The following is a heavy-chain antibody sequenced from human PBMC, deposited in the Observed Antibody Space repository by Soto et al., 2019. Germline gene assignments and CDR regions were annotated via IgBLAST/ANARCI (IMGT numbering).Heavy chain of an antibody. D-gene: IGHD5-12*01. CDR2: INPNSGRT. V-gene: IGHV1-2*04. Sequence: QVQLVQSGAEVKKPGASVKVSCKASGYAFSEYYIHWMRQAPGQGLEWLGWINPNSGRTKSAQKFQGWVAMTRDTSIRTAYMDISWLKSDDTAVYHCARESGGATATLDYYYFYMDVWGKGTTVTVSS. CDR3: ARESGGATATLDYYYFYMDV. J-gene: IGHJ6*03. CDR1: GYAFSEYY.